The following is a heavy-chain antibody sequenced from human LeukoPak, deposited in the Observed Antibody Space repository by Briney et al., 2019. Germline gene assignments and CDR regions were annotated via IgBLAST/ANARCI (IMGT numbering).Heavy chain of an antibody. D-gene: IGHD1-26*01. Sequence: GGSLGLSCAASGFTFSSYGMHWVRQAPGKGLEWVAFIRYDGSNKYYADSVKGRFTISRDNSKNTLYLQMSSLRVEDTAMYYCAKAKPGSYWTSVDYWGQGTLVTVSS. V-gene: IGHV3-30*02. CDR3: AKAKPGSYWTSVDY. CDR2: IRYDGSNK. CDR1: GFTFSSYG. J-gene: IGHJ4*02.